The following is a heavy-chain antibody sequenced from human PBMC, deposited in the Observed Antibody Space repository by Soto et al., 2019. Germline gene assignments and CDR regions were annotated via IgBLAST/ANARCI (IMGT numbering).Heavy chain of an antibody. CDR2: IIPIFGTA. Sequence: SVKVSCKASGGTFSSYAISWVRQAPGQGLEWMGGIIPIFGTANYAQKFQGRVTITADESTSTAYMELSSLRSEDTAVYYCARVSSGWNTAGYWGQGTLVTVSS. CDR3: ARVSSGWNTAGY. V-gene: IGHV1-69*13. D-gene: IGHD6-19*01. CDR1: GGTFSSYA. J-gene: IGHJ4*02.